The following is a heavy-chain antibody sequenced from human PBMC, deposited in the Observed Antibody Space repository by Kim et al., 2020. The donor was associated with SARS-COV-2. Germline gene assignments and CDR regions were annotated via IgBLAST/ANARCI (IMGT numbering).Heavy chain of an antibody. J-gene: IGHJ4*01. Sequence: SETLSLTCAVSGDSLTSDKYYWGWVRQSPGKGLEWIANIYYIGSTFYNPYLRSRVTISLDTSKIQFSLEVNSVTAAATAPYYCVREAGDARVPYYF. V-gene: IGHV4-39*07. CDR2: IYYIGST. CDR3: VREAGDARVPYYF. CDR1: GDSLTSDKYY. D-gene: IGHD7-27*01.